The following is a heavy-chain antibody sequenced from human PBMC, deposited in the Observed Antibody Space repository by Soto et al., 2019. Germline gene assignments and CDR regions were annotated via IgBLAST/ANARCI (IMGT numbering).Heavy chain of an antibody. J-gene: IGHJ4*02. V-gene: IGHV3-23*01. CDR3: AKDNIRQQLVPRQFDY. D-gene: IGHD6-13*01. Sequence: VQLLESGGGLVQPGGSLRLSCAASGFTFSSYAMSWVRQAPGKGLEWVSAISGSGGSTYYADSVKGRFTISRDNSKNTLYLQMNSLRAEDTAVYYCAKDNIRQQLVPRQFDYWGQGTLVTVSS. CDR1: GFTFSSYA. CDR2: ISGSGGST.